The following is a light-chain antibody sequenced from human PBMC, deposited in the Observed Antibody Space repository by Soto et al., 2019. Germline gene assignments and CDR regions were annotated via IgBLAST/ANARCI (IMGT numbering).Light chain of an antibody. CDR2: GAS. CDR3: RQYHTWPIT. J-gene: IGKJ4*01. Sequence: EIVMTQSPATLSVAPGERVTLSCRASQGVSRKLAWYQHKSGQAPRLLISGASAGATGIPARFSGSGSGTEFPLTISRLQAGDCAIYYCRQYHTWPITFGGGTKVEIK. CDR1: QGVSRK. V-gene: IGKV3-15*01.